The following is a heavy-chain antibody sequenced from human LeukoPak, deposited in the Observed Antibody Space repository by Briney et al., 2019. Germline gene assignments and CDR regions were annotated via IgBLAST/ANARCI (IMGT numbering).Heavy chain of an antibody. J-gene: IGHJ6*02. CDR2: IYYSGST. Sequence: PSETLSLTCTVSDGSMSPYYWSWIRQPPGKGLEWIGYIYYSGSTNYNPSLKSRVTIPVDTSKNQFSLKLSSVTAADTAVYYCARCPQTQGDYYYGMDVWGQGTTVTVSS. V-gene: IGHV4-59*08. CDR3: ARCPQTQGDYYYGMDV. CDR1: DGSMSPYY.